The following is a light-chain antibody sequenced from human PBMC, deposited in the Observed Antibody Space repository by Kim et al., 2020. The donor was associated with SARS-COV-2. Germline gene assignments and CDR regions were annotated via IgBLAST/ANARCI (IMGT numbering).Light chain of an antibody. CDR2: WAS. CDR1: QSGLYSTNNKSY. CDR3: QQYYSTPWT. V-gene: IGKV4-1*01. J-gene: IGKJ1*01. Sequence: ATNNCKSSQSGLYSTNNKSYLAWYQQKPGQPPKLLIYWASTRESGVPDRFSGSGSGTDFTLTISSLQAEDVAVYYCQQYYSTPWTFGQGTKVDIK.